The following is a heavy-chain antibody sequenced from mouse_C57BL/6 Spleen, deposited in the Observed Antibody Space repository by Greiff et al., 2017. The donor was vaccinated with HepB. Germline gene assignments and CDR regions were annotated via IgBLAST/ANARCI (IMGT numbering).Heavy chain of an antibody. V-gene: IGHV7-3*01. CDR3: ASGLRQGFAY. D-gene: IGHD2-4*01. CDR1: GFTFTDYY. CDR2: IRNKANGYTT. J-gene: IGHJ3*01. Sequence: EVKLVESGGGLVQPGGSLSLSCAASGFTFTDYYMSWVRQPPGKALEWLGFIRNKANGYTTEYSASVKGRFTISRDKSQSILYLQMNALRAEDSATYYCASGLRQGFAYWGQVTLVTVSA.